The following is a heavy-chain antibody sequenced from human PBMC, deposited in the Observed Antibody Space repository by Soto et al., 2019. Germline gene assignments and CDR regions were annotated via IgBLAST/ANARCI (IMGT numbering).Heavy chain of an antibody. J-gene: IGHJ4*02. Sequence: EVQLVESGGGLVKPGGSLRLSCAASGFTFSTYTISWVRQAPGKGLEWVSSIDGSSTYIYYAASVKGRFTISRDNAKNSLYLQMNSLRAEDTAVDYCARGYRRVSYDYWGQGTLVTVSS. CDR1: GFTFSTYT. D-gene: IGHD2-8*01. CDR3: ARGYRRVSYDY. CDR2: IDGSSTYI. V-gene: IGHV3-21*01.